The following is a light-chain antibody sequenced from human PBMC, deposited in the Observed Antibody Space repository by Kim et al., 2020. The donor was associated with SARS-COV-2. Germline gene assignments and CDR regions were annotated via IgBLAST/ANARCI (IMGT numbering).Light chain of an antibody. CDR1: QSISSY. CDR2: AAS. Sequence: ASVGDRVTLTCRASQSISSYLNWYQQKPGKAPKLLIYAASSLQSGVPSRFSGSGSGTDFTLTISSLQPEDFATYYCQQSYSTPFTFGQGTRLEIK. CDR3: QQSYSTPFT. V-gene: IGKV1-39*01. J-gene: IGKJ5*01.